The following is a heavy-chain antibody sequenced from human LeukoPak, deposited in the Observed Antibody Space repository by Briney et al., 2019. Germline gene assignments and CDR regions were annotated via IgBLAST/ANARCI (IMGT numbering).Heavy chain of an antibody. CDR3: ARGKVVAGTPGQNSWDN. CDR2: IYTSGST. V-gene: IGHV4-4*07. CDR1: GGSISSYY. D-gene: IGHD6-19*01. J-gene: IGHJ4*02. Sequence: SETLSLTCTVSGGSISSYYWNWIRQPAGKGLEWIGRIYTSGSTNYNPSLKSRVTMSVDTSKNQFSLKLTSVTAADTVVYYCARGKVVAGTPGQNSWDNWGQGILVTVSS.